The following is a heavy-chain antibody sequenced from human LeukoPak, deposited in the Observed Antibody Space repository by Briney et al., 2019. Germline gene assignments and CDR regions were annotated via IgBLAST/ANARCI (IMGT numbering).Heavy chain of an antibody. V-gene: IGHV3-23*01. J-gene: IGHJ4*02. CDR1: GFTFSGYA. Sequence: PGGSLRLSCAASGFTFSGYAMSWVRQAPGKGLEWVSAISGSGGSTYYADSVKGRFTISRDNSKNTLYLQMNSLRAEDTAVYYCARTSIAARLYYFDYRGQGTLVTVSS. D-gene: IGHD6-6*01. CDR3: ARTSIAARLYYFDY. CDR2: ISGSGGST.